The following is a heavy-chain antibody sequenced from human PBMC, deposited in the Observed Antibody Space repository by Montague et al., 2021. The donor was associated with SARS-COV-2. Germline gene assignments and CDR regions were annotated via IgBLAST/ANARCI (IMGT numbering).Heavy chain of an antibody. D-gene: IGHD3-16*01. CDR2: NE. V-gene: IGHV3-33*01. Sequence: NENYVDSVKGRFNISTDNFTNTLYLQMNSLRAEDTALYYCSGGRLGCYYFDYWGQGTLVTVSS. CDR3: SGGRLGCYYFDY. J-gene: IGHJ4*02.